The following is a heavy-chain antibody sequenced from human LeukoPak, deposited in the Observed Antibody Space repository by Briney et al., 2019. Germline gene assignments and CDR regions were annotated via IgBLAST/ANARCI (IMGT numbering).Heavy chain of an antibody. CDR1: GSSISSGYY. J-gene: IGHJ6*03. Sequence: PSETLSLTCAVSGSSISSGYYWGWIRQTPGNGLEWIGSIYHSGSTYYNPSLKSRVTISVDTSKSQFSLKLSSVTAADTAVYYCATCGSLHYMDVWGKGTTVTVSS. CDR2: IYHSGST. D-gene: IGHD3-10*01. CDR3: ATCGSLHYMDV. V-gene: IGHV4-38-2*01.